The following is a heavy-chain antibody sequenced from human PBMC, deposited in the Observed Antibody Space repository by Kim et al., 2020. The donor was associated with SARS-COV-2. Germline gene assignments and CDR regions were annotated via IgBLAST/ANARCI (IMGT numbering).Heavy chain of an antibody. CDR3: AKDRRPYNWNDVLVY. V-gene: IGHV3-30*02. Sequence: DSVKGRFTIYRDNSKNTLYLQMNSLRAEDTAVYYCAKDRRPYNWNDVLVYWGQGTLVTVSS. J-gene: IGHJ4*02. D-gene: IGHD1-1*01.